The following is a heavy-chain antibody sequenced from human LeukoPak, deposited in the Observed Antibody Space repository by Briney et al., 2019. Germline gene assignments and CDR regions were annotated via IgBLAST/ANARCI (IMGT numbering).Heavy chain of an antibody. Sequence: ASVKVSCKASGYTFTSYYMHWVRQAPGQGLEWMGIINPSGGSTSYAQKFQGRVTMTRDMSTSTVYMGLSSLRSEDTAVYYCARDGRGAAGYFDYWGQGTLVTVSS. CDR3: ARDGRGAAGYFDY. CDR1: GYTFTSYY. D-gene: IGHD3-10*01. CDR2: INPSGGST. V-gene: IGHV1-46*01. J-gene: IGHJ4*02.